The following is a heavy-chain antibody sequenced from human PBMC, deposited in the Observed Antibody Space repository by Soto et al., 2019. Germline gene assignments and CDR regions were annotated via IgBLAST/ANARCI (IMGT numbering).Heavy chain of an antibody. D-gene: IGHD3-9*01. CDR1: GGTFSSYA. CDR2: IIPIFGTA. J-gene: IGHJ3*02. Sequence: QVQLVQSGAEVKKPGSSVKVSCKASGGTFSSYAISWVRQAPGQGLEWMGGIIPIFGTANYAQKFQGRVTITADKSTSTAYMEMSSLRSEDTAVYYCASVLRYFDWSRTGSAFDIWGQGTMVTVSS. V-gene: IGHV1-69*06. CDR3: ASVLRYFDWSRTGSAFDI.